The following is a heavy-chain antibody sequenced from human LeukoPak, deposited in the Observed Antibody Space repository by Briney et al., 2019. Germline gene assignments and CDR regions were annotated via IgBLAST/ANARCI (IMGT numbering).Heavy chain of an antibody. CDR3: AKPAYYYDSSGY. V-gene: IGHV3-23*01. D-gene: IGHD3-22*01. CDR1: GFTFSSYA. Sequence: TGGSLRLSCGASGFTFSSYAMSWVRQAPGKGLEWVSAISGSGGSTYYADSVKGRFTISRDNSKNTLYLQMNSLRAEDTAVYYCAKPAYYYDSSGYWGQGTLVTVSS. J-gene: IGHJ4*02. CDR2: ISGSGGST.